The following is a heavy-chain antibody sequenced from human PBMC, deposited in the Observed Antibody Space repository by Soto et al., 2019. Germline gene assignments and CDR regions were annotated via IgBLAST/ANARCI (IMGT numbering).Heavy chain of an antibody. J-gene: IGHJ5*02. V-gene: IGHV3-7*01. CDR1: GFTFSSYW. CDR2: IKQDGSEK. D-gene: IGHD6-19*01. CDR3: ARDAALAVAGLSWFDP. Sequence: EVQLVESGGGLVQPGGSLRLSCAASGFTFSSYWMSWVRQAPGKGLEWVANIKQDGSEKYYVDSVKGRFTISRDNAKNSPYLQMNSLRAEDTAVYYCARDAALAVAGLSWFDPWGQRTMVTVSS.